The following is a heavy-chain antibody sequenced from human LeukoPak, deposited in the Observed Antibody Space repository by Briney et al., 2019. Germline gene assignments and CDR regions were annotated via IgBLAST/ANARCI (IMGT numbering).Heavy chain of an antibody. CDR3: AKQVTGNYYGMDV. CDR1: GGTFSSYA. CDR2: IIPIFGTA. V-gene: IGHV1-69*13. J-gene: IGHJ6*02. D-gene: IGHD1-20*01. Sequence: SVKVSCRASGGTFSSYAISWVRQAPGQGLEWMGGIIPIFGTANYAQKFQGRVTITADESTSTAYMELSSLRSEDTAVYYCAKQVTGNYYGMDVWGQGTTVTVSS.